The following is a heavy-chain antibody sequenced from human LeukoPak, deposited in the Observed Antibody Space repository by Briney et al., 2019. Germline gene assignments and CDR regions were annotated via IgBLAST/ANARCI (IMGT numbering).Heavy chain of an antibody. CDR1: GGALSGYS. Sequence: PSETLSLTCSVSGGALSGYSWTWIRQPPGKGLEWIGEINHTGRTNYNPSLKSRVTMSVDTSKNQFSLKLRSVTAADTAVYYCAGRLWRRDGYNLSAFDIWGQGTMVTVSS. J-gene: IGHJ3*02. D-gene: IGHD5-24*01. CDR3: AGRLWRRDGYNLSAFDI. CDR2: INHTGRT. V-gene: IGHV4-34*01.